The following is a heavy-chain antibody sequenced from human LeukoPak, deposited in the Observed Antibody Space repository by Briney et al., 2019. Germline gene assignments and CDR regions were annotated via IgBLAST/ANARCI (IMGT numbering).Heavy chain of an antibody. CDR2: IKQDGSEK. CDR3: ARPGIRLWLSERYYFDY. Sequence: GGSLRLSCAASGFTFSSYWMSWVRQAPGKGLEWVANIKQDGSEKYYVDSVKGRFTISRDNAKNSLYLQMNSLRAEDTAVYYCARPGIRLWLSERYYFDYWGQGTLVTVSS. CDR1: GFTFSSYW. D-gene: IGHD5-18*01. V-gene: IGHV3-7*01. J-gene: IGHJ4*02.